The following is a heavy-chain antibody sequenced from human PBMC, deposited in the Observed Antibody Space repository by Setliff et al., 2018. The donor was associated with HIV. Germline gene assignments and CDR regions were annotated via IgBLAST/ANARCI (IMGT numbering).Heavy chain of an antibody. CDR3: APTPWHIVRGGGRFDP. CDR2: IYWNDDK. V-gene: IGHV2-5*01. CDR1: GFSLSTSGVG. D-gene: IGHD2-21*01. J-gene: IGHJ5*02. Sequence: SGPTLVNPTQTLTLTCTFSGFSLSTSGVGVGWIRQPPGKALEWLALIYWNDDKRYSPSLKSRLTITKDTSKNQVVLTMTNMDPVDTAPYYCAPTPWHIVRGGGRFDPWGQGTLVTVSS.